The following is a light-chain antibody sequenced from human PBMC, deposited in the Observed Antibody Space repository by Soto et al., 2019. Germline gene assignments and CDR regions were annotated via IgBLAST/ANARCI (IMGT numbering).Light chain of an antibody. CDR1: QSISSW. CDR2: KAS. Sequence: DIQMTQSPSTLSASVGDRVTITCRASQSISSWLAWYQQKPGKAPKLLIYKASSLESGAPSRFSGSGSGTEFTLTISSLQPDDFATYYCQQYTSYWTFGQGTKLDIK. J-gene: IGKJ1*01. V-gene: IGKV1-5*03. CDR3: QQYTSYWT.